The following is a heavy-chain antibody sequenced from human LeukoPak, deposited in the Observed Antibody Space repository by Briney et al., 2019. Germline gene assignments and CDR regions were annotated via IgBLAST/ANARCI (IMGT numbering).Heavy chain of an antibody. V-gene: IGHV4-31*03. CDR3: ARYFGTGDWFDP. Sequence: SQTLSLTCTVSGGSISSGGYYWSWIRQHPGKGLEWIGYFYYSGSTYYNPSLKSRVTISVDTSKNQFSLKLSSVTAADPAVYYCARYFGTGDWFDPWGQGTLVTVSS. CDR2: FYYSGST. CDR1: GGSISSGGYY. D-gene: IGHD2/OR15-2a*01. J-gene: IGHJ5*02.